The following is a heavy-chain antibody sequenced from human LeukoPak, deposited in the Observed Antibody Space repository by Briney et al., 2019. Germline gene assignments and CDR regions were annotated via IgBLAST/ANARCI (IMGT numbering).Heavy chain of an antibody. Sequence: ASVKVSCKVSGYTLTELSTHWVRQAPGKGLEWMGGFDPEDGETIYAQKFQGRVTMTEDTSTDTAYMELSSLRSEDTAVYYCATAGTTKAPYYYGMDVWGQGTTVTVSS. CDR2: FDPEDGET. J-gene: IGHJ6*02. CDR1: GYTLTELS. V-gene: IGHV1-24*01. CDR3: ATAGTTKAPYYYGMDV. D-gene: IGHD1-7*01.